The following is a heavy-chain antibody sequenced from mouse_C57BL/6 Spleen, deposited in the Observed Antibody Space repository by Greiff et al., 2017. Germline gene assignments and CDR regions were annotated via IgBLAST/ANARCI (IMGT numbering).Heavy chain of an antibody. CDR2: IDPETGGT. V-gene: IGHV1-15*01. D-gene: IGHD1-1*01. Sequence: VQRVESGAELVRPGASVTLSCKASGYTFTDYEMHWVKQTPVHGLEWIGAIDPETGGTAYNQKFKGKAILTADKSSSTAYMELRSMTSEDSAVYDCTRFITTVVGFDYWGQGTTLTVSS. CDR1: GYTFTDYE. CDR3: TRFITTVVGFDY. J-gene: IGHJ2*01.